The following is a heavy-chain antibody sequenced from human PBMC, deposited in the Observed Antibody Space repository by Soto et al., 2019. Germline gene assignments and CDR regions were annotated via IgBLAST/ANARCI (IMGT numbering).Heavy chain of an antibody. J-gene: IGHJ5*01. V-gene: IGHV2-5*02. CDR1: GFSLSNYEES. CDR3: AHRRYMWNDWDCFVS. Sequence: QITLKESGPTLVKATQTLTLTCSFSGFSLSNYEESVSWVRQPPGKALEWLGFIYWDDENSYSPSVKSRLTSTHETSKSPVVLLMTTQDPMAPVTEYCAHRRYMWNDWDCFVSWGQGTRVTVSS. CDR2: IYWDDEN. D-gene: IGHD1-1*01.